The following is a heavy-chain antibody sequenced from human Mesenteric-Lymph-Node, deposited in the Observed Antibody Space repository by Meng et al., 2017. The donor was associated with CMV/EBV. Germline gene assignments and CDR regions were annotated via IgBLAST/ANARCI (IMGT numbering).Heavy chain of an antibody. CDR1: GGTFSSYA. CDR3: ARGKVGATHDYYGMDV. CDR2: IIPIFGTA. D-gene: IGHD1-26*01. J-gene: IGHJ6*02. V-gene: IGHV1-69*05. Sequence: SVKVSCKASGGTFSSYAISWVRQAPGQGLEWMGGIIPIFGTANYALKFQGRVTITTDESTSTAYMELSSLRSEDTAVYYCARGKVGATHDYYGMDVWGQGTTVTVSS.